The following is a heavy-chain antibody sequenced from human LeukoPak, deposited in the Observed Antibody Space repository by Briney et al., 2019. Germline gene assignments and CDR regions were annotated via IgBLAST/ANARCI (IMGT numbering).Heavy chain of an antibody. J-gene: IGHJ4*02. CDR1: GYTFTSYY. V-gene: IGHV1-46*01. CDR3: ARDLRSGYYGSGSSDY. CDR2: INPSGGST. D-gene: IGHD3-10*01. Sequence: ASVKVSCKASGYTFTSYYMHWVRQAPGQGLEWMGIINPSGGSTSYAQKFQGRVTMTRDTSISTAYMELSRLRSDDTAVYYCARDLRSGYYGSGSSDYWGQGTLVTVSS.